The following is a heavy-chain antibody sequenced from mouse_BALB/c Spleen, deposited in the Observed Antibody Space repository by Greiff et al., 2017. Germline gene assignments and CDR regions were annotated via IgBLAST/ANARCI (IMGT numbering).Heavy chain of an antibody. Sequence: DVMLVESGGGLVQPGGSRKLSCAASGFTFSSFGMHWVRQAPEKGLEWVAYISSGSSTIYYADTVKGRFTISRDNPKNTLFLQMTSLRSEDTAMYYCARRLTGTVLYAMDYWGQGTSVTVSS. J-gene: IGHJ4*01. CDR2: ISSGSSTI. CDR1: GFTFSSFG. V-gene: IGHV5-17*02. D-gene: IGHD4-1*01. CDR3: ARRLTGTVLYAMDY.